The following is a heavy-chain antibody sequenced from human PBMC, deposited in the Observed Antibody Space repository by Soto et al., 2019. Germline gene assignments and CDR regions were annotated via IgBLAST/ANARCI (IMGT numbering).Heavy chain of an antibody. CDR1: GYSFTSHY. D-gene: IGHD4-17*01. CDR3: ARDQSWQDHGWRFAP. V-gene: IGHV1-46*03. Sequence: ASVKVSCKASGYSFTSHYIHWVRQAPGQGLEWMGTIYPGGVNTAYAQKFQGRVTMTKDTSTSTVYMDLTSLTSEDTAVYYCARDQSWQDHGWRFAPSGRRTLVLVSS. J-gene: IGHJ5*02. CDR2: IYPGGVNT.